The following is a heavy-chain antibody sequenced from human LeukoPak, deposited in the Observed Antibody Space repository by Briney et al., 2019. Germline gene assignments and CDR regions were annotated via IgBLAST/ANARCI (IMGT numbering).Heavy chain of an antibody. CDR2: ISSSSSTI. CDR3: ARVFDS. V-gene: IGHV3-48*02. J-gene: IGHJ5*01. CDR1: GXTFSDFS. Sequence: GGSLRLSCAASGXTFSDFSMNWVRQTPGKGLEWVSYISSSSSTIYYADSVKGRFTISRDNAKNSLYLQMNSLRDEDTAVYYCARVFDSWGLGTLVTVSS.